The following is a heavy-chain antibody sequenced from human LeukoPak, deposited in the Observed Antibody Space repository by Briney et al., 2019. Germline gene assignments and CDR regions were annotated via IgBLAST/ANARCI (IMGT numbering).Heavy chain of an antibody. D-gene: IGHD4-17*01. V-gene: IGHV3-53*01. CDR1: GFTVSSNY. J-gene: IGHJ4*02. CDR2: IYSGGST. Sequence: GGSLRLSCAASGFTVSSNYMSWVRQAPGKGLEWVSVIYSGGSTYYADSVKGRFTISRDNSKNTLYLQMNSLRAEDTAVYYCVRGYGDYDYFDYWGQGTLVTVSS. CDR3: VRGYGDYDYFDY.